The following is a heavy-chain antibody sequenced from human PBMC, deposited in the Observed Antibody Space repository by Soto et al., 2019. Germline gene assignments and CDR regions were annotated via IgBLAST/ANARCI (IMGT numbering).Heavy chain of an antibody. CDR3: ATYKYCSGGSCYSGTFDY. Sequence: SVKVSCKASGGTFSSYAISWVRQAPGQGLEWMGGITPIFGTANYAQKFQGRVTITADKSTSTAYMELSSLRSEDTAVYYCATYKYCSGGSCYSGTFDYWGQGTLVTVSS. CDR2: ITPIFGTA. J-gene: IGHJ4*02. D-gene: IGHD2-15*01. V-gene: IGHV1-69*06. CDR1: GGTFSSYA.